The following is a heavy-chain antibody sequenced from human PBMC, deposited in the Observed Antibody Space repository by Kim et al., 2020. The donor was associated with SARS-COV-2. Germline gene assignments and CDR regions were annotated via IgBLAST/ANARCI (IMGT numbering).Heavy chain of an antibody. CDR1: GGSISSGSYY. D-gene: IGHD3-10*01. V-gene: IGHV4-61*02. CDR2: IYTSGST. J-gene: IGHJ6*02. CDR3: ARGRYGSGSYHSYYYYGMDV. Sequence: SETLSLTCTVSGGSISSGSYYWSWIRQPAGKGLEWIGRIYTSGSTNYNPSLKSRVTISVDTSKNQFSLKLSSVTAADTAVYYCARGRYGSGSYHSYYYYGMDVWGQGTTVTVSS.